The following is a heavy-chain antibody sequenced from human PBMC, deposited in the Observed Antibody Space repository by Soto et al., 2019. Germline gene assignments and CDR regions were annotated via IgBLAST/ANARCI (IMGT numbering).Heavy chain of an antibody. D-gene: IGHD1-20*01. V-gene: IGHV4-59*12. CDR3: ARVGFNWNDDYYGMDV. CDR1: GGSISSYY. Sequence: SETLSLTCTVSGGSISSYYWSWIRQPPGKGLEWIGYIYYSGSTNYNPSLKSRVTISVDTSKNQFSLKLSSVAAADTAVYYCARVGFNWNDDYYGMDVWGQGTTVTVSS. J-gene: IGHJ6*02. CDR2: IYYSGST.